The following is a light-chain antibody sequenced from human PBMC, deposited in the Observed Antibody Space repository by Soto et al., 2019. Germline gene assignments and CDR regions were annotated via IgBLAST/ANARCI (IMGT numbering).Light chain of an antibody. CDR3: LSKTRTLSYG. V-gene: IGLV2-14*01. CDR1: TSDVGGYNY. Sequence: SPPTQPTSVRGSPGQSNAISCIVTTSDVGGYNYVSWYQQHPGKVPKLLIHEVSNRPSGVSNRFSGYKSGNTASLTISGLQAEDEADYYCLSKTRTLSYGFGTGTKVTV. J-gene: IGLJ1*01. CDR2: EVS.